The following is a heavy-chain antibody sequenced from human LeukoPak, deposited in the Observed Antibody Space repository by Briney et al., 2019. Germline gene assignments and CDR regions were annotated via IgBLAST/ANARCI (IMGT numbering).Heavy chain of an antibody. J-gene: IGHJ5*02. CDR3: ARGGYYGSGNDFRFDP. CDR1: GGSISSYY. V-gene: IGHV4-59*01. Sequence: PSETLSLTCTVSGGSISSYYWSWIRQPPGKGLEWIGFIYYSGSTNYNPSLKSRVTISVDTSKSQFSLKLSSVTAADTAIYYCARGGYYGSGNDFRFDPWGQGTLVTVSS. D-gene: IGHD3-10*01. CDR2: IYYSGST.